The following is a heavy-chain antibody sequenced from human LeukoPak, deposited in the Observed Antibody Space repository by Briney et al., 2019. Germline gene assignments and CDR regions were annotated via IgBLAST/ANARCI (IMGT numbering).Heavy chain of an antibody. Sequence: GGSLRLSCAASGFTFSSYSMNWVRQAPGKWLEWVSSISSSSSYIYYADSVKGRFTISRDNAKNSLYLQMNSLRAEDTAVYYCARDSVRGYSGYEADYWGQGTLVTVSS. V-gene: IGHV3-21*01. CDR2: ISSSSSYI. J-gene: IGHJ4*02. CDR3: ARDSVRGYSGYEADY. D-gene: IGHD5-12*01. CDR1: GFTFSSYS.